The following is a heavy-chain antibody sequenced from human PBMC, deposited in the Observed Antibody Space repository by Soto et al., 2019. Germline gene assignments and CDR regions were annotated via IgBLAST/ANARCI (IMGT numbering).Heavy chain of an antibody. V-gene: IGHV3-66*01. J-gene: IGHJ3*02. Sequence: CGSLRLSCAASGFIFSNAWINWVRQAPGKGLEWVSVIYSGGSTYYADSVKGRFTISRDNSKNTLYLQMNSLRAEDTAVYYCARDSGLLYAFDIWGQGTMVPVSS. CDR2: IYSGGST. D-gene: IGHD1-26*01. CDR3: ARDSGLLYAFDI. CDR1: GFIFSNAW.